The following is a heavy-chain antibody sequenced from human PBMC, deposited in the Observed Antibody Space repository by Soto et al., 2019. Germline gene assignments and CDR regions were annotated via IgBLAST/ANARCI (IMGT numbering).Heavy chain of an antibody. CDR2: INAGNGNT. Sequence: GASVKVSCKASGYTFTSYAMHWVRQAPGQRLEGMGWINAGNGNTKYSQKFQGRVTITRDTSASTAYMELSSLRSEDTAVYYCARDPPHYGDYGIYYYYGMDVWGQGTTVTVSS. CDR3: ARDPPHYGDYGIYYYYGMDV. CDR1: GYTFTSYA. J-gene: IGHJ6*02. V-gene: IGHV1-3*01. D-gene: IGHD4-17*01.